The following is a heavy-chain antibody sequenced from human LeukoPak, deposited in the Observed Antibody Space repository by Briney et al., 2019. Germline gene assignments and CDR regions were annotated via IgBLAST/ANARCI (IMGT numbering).Heavy chain of an antibody. Sequence: GASVKVSCKASGYTFTGYYMHWVRQAPGQGLEWMGWINPNSGGTNYAQKFQGRVTMTRDTSISTAYMELSRLRSDDTAVYYCARSYCGGDCYDAFDIWGQGTMVTVSS. D-gene: IGHD2-21*02. CDR3: ARSYCGGDCYDAFDI. J-gene: IGHJ3*02. CDR1: GYTFTGYY. V-gene: IGHV1-2*02. CDR2: INPNSGGT.